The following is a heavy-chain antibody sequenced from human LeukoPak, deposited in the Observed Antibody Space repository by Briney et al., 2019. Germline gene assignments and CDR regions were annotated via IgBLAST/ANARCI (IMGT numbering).Heavy chain of an antibody. CDR3: ARRARRQVPTLFDP. Sequence: SETLSLTCTVSGGSISTVNSYWDWIRQPTGKGLEWIGSVSHSGRADFNPSLESRVTMSVDTSKNQFSLRLTSVTAADTAIYYCARRARRQVPTLFDPWGQGTLVTVSS. J-gene: IGHJ5*02. D-gene: IGHD1-1*01. CDR1: GGSISTVNSY. CDR2: VSHSGRA. V-gene: IGHV4-39*01.